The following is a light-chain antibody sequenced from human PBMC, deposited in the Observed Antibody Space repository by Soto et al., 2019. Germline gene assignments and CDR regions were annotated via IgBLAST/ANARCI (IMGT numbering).Light chain of an antibody. CDR1: QSVSSN. Sequence: EIVMTQSPATLSVSPGERATLSCRASQSVSSNVAWYQQKPGQAPRLLIYGASTRATGIPARFSGSGSETEFTLTISSLQSEDFAVYYCQQYNNWPPLTFGGGTKVEIK. J-gene: IGKJ4*01. CDR2: GAS. CDR3: QQYNNWPPLT. V-gene: IGKV3-15*01.